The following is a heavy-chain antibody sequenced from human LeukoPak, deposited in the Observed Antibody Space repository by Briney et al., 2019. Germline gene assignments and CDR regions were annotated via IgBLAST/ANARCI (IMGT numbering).Heavy chain of an antibody. D-gene: IGHD4-17*01. Sequence: GSLRLSCAASGFTFSSYTMHWVRQAPGKGLEWVAVISYVGSNKYYADSVKGRFTISRDNSKNTLYLQMNSLRAEDTAVYYCARGDYGDYYWGQGTLVTVSS. CDR1: GFTFSSYT. CDR3: ARGDYGDYY. J-gene: IGHJ4*02. V-gene: IGHV3-30-3*01. CDR2: ISYVGSNK.